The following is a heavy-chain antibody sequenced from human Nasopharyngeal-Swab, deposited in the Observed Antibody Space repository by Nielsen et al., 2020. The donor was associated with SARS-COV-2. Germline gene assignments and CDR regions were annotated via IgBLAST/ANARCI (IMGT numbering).Heavy chain of an antibody. Sequence: GESLKISCAASGFTFSSYSMNWVRQAPGKGLEWVSSISSSSSYIYYADSVKGRFTFSRDNAKNSLYLQMNSLRAEDTAVYYCARVFCSSTSCYPGLLSYYYYGMDVWGQGTTVTVSS. CDR2: ISSSSSYI. D-gene: IGHD2-2*01. J-gene: IGHJ6*02. V-gene: IGHV3-21*01. CDR3: ARVFCSSTSCYPGLLSYYYYGMDV. CDR1: GFTFSSYS.